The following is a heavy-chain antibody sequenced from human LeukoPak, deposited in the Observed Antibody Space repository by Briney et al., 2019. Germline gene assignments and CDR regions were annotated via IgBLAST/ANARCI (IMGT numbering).Heavy chain of an antibody. V-gene: IGHV3-7*01. CDR3: ARGVPTGIDYFDY. D-gene: IGHD1-1*01. CDR2: IKQDGSET. Sequence: GSLRLSCAASGFTFSTYWMTWVRQAPGKGLEWVANIKQDGSETYYVDSVKGRFTISRDNAKSSLYLQMSSLRAEDTAIYYCARGVPTGIDYFDYWGQGTLATVSS. J-gene: IGHJ4*02. CDR1: GFTFSTYW.